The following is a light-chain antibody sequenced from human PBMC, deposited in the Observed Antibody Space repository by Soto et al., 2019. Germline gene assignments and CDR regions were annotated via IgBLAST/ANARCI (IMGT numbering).Light chain of an antibody. J-gene: IGKJ1*01. Sequence: DIQMTQSPSTLSASVGDRVTITCRASQSVSSWLAWYQQKPGKAPNLLIYKASSLGSGVPSRFSGSGSGTEFTLTISSLQPDDFGTYHCQQYNSYPWTFGQGTKVEVK. CDR1: QSVSSW. V-gene: IGKV1-5*03. CDR3: QQYNSYPWT. CDR2: KAS.